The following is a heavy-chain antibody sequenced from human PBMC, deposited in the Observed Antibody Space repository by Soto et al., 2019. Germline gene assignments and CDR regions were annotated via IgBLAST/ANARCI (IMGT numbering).Heavy chain of an antibody. CDR1: GGSITSVDHF. V-gene: IGHV4-30-4*01. CDR3: ARVVSDYYGMDV. J-gene: IGHJ6*04. CDR2: IFYSGST. Sequence: PSETLSLTCTVSGGSITSVDHFWSWIRQPPVKGLEWMGHIFYSGSTYHNPSLKRRVTMSVDTSKNQFSLNLSSVTAEDTAAYFCARVVSDYYGMDVWREGTTVIVSS.